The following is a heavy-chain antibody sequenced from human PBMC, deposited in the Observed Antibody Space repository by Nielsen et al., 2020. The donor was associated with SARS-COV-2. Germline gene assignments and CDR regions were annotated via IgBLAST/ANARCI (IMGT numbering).Heavy chain of an antibody. Sequence: GGSLRLSCAASGFTFDDYAMHWVRQAPGKGLEWVSGISWNSGSIGYADSVRGRFTISRDNAKNSLYLQMNSLRAEDTALYYCAKDFTYDSSLLGAFDIWGQGSMVTVSS. J-gene: IGHJ3*02. CDR2: ISWNSGSI. CDR1: GFTFDDYA. D-gene: IGHD3-22*01. CDR3: AKDFTYDSSLLGAFDI. V-gene: IGHV3-9*01.